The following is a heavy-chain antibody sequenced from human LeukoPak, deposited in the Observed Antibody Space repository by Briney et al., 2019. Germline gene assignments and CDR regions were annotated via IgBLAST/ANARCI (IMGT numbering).Heavy chain of an antibody. V-gene: IGHV3-30-3*01. J-gene: IGHJ4*02. Sequence: GGSLRLSCAASQFTFSSYAMNWVRQAPGKGLECVAAISDDGSNSYFADSVKGRFTISRDNSKDTLYLQMNSLRAEDTAVYYCAKVAPGLAPAYVYWGQGTLVTVSS. D-gene: IGHD6-13*01. CDR3: AKVAPGLAPAYVY. CDR1: QFTFSSYA. CDR2: ISDDGSNS.